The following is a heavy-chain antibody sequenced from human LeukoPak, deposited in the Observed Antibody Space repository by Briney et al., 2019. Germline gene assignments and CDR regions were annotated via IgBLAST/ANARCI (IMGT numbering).Heavy chain of an antibody. J-gene: IGHJ6*02. D-gene: IGHD2-2*02. CDR2: IKQDGSEK. CDR3: ARERYCSSTSCYNYGMDV. CDR1: EFSFSSYW. V-gene: IGHV3-7*03. Sequence: GGSLRLSCAASEFSFSSYWMSWVRQAPGKGLEWVANIKQDGSEKYYVDSVKGRFTISRDDAKNSLYLQMNSLRAEDTAVYYCARERYCSSTSCYNYGMDVWGHGTTVTVSS.